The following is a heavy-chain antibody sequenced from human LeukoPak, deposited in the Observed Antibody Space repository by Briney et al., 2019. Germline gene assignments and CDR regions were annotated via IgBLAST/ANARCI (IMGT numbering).Heavy chain of an antibody. CDR1: GFTFSSYG. V-gene: IGHV3-33*01. Sequence: GGSLRLSCAASGFTFSSYGMHWVRQAPGKGLEWVAVIWYDGSNKYYVDSVKGRFTISRDNSKNTLYLQMNGLRAEDTAVYYCASAYSSSWFPYYYYYGMDVWGQGTTVTVSS. J-gene: IGHJ6*02. CDR2: IWYDGSNK. D-gene: IGHD6-13*01. CDR3: ASAYSSSWFPYYYYYGMDV.